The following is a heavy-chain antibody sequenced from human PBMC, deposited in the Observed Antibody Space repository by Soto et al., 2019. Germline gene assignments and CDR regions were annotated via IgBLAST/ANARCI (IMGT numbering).Heavy chain of an antibody. D-gene: IGHD2-15*01. CDR1: GFTFDDYA. Sequence: PGGSLRLSCAASGFTFDDYAMHWVRQAPGKGLEWVSGISWNSGSIGYADSVKGRFTISRDNAKNSLYLQMNSLRAEDTALYYCAKDMGGGNFDYWGQGTLVTVSS. CDR3: AKDMGGGNFDY. V-gene: IGHV3-9*01. CDR2: ISWNSGSI. J-gene: IGHJ4*02.